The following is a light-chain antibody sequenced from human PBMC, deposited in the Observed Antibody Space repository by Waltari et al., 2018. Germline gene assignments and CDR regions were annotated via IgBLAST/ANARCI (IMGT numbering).Light chain of an antibody. Sequence: QSALTQPASVSGSPGQSITISCTGTSSDVGGYHYFSWYQQHPGKAPKLMIYDVSNRPSGVSNRFSGSKSGNTASLTISGLQAEDEADYYCSSYISSSTLELFGGGTSLTVL. CDR2: DVS. CDR1: SSDVGGYHY. CDR3: SSYISSSTLEL. V-gene: IGLV2-14*03. J-gene: IGLJ2*01.